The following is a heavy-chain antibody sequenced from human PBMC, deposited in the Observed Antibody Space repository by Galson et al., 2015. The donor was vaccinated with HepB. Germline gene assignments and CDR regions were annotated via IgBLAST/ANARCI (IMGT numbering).Heavy chain of an antibody. CDR1: GFSFSTYW. V-gene: IGHV3-7*03. Sequence: SLRLSCAASGFSFSTYWMTWVRQAPGKGLEWVANIKEDGSEKYYMDSVKGRFTISKDNAKNSLYLQMNSLRDEDTAVYYCGRGYSGSVDYWGQGALVTVSS. CDR2: IKEDGSEK. D-gene: IGHD3-10*01. J-gene: IGHJ4*02. CDR3: GRGYSGSVDY.